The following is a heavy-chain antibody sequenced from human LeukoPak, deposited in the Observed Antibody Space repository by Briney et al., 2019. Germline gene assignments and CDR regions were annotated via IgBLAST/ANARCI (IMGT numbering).Heavy chain of an antibody. D-gene: IGHD6-19*01. Sequence: GGSLRLSCAASGFTFDDYAMHWVRQAPGKGLEWVSLISGDGGSTYYADSVKGRFTISRDNSKNSLYLRMNSLRTEDTALYYCAKAIEQWLTSYYFDYWGQGTLVTVSS. CDR1: GFTFDDYA. J-gene: IGHJ4*02. CDR2: ISGDGGST. V-gene: IGHV3-43*02. CDR3: AKAIEQWLTSYYFDY.